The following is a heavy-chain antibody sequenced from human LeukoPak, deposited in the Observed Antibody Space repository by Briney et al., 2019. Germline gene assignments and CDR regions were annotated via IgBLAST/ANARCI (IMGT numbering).Heavy chain of an antibody. CDR3: ARHDSFIPY. Sequence: GGSLRLSCAASGFTFNSYAMSWVRQAPGKGLEWVSGISDRGRATYYTDSVRGRCTISRDNSKNTVYLQMSNLRAEDTAVYFCARHDSFIPYWGQGSLVTVSS. D-gene: IGHD5-18*01. J-gene: IGHJ4*02. V-gene: IGHV3-23*01. CDR2: ISDRGRAT. CDR1: GFTFNSYA.